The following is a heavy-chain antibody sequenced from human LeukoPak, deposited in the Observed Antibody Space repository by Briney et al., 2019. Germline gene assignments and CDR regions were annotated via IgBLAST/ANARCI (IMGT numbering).Heavy chain of an antibody. CDR2: ITGSGVTT. Sequence: GGSLRLSCAASGFTFSSYAMSWVRQAPGKGLEWVSAITGSGVTTFYADSVKGRFTISRDNSKNTLYLQMNSLRAEDTAVYYCAKDLYYGSGSYYSGYYYGMDVWGKGTTVTVSS. D-gene: IGHD3-10*01. J-gene: IGHJ6*04. CDR1: GFTFSSYA. CDR3: AKDLYYGSGSYYSGYYYGMDV. V-gene: IGHV3-23*01.